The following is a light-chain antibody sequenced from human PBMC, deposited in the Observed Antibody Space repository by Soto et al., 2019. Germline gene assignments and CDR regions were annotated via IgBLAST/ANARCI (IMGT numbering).Light chain of an antibody. CDR1: SGDIGSYNR. CDR2: EVT. Sequence: QSVLTQPASVSGSPGQSITISCTGTSGDIGSYNRVSWYQQHPGKAPKLIIYEVTDRPSGVSNRFSRSKSGNTASLTISGLQAADEAEYYCSSYTNINTRACVFGTGTKVTV. J-gene: IGLJ1*01. V-gene: IGLV2-14*01. CDR3: SSYTNINTRACV.